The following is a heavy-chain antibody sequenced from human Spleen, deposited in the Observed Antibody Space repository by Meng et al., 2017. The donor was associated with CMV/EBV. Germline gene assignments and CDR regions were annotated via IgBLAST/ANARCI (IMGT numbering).Heavy chain of an antibody. D-gene: IGHD4-17*01. CDR3: ARDISEGTTTYYFDS. CDR2: VYFTGGT. Sequence: SETLSLTCAVYGGSFSGYYWSWLRQTPGKGLEWIGYVYFTGGTNYKPSLNSRVTISIDTSKNQFSLRLNSVTAADTATYYCARDISEGTTTYYFDSWGQGILVTVSS. J-gene: IGHJ4*02. CDR1: GGSFSGYY. V-gene: IGHV4-59*01.